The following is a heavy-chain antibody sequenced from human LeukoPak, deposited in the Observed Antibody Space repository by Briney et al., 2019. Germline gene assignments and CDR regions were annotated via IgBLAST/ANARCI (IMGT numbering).Heavy chain of an antibody. CDR2: IYYSGST. V-gene: IGHV4-59*01. CDR3: ARVVKEMATIWFDP. D-gene: IGHD5-24*01. CDR1: GGSISSYY. Sequence: PSETLSLTCTVSGGSISSYYWSWIRQPPGKGLEWLGYIYYSGSTNYNPSLKSRVTISVDTSKNQFSLKLSSVTAADTAVYYCARVVKEMATIWFDPWGQGTLVTVSS. J-gene: IGHJ5*02.